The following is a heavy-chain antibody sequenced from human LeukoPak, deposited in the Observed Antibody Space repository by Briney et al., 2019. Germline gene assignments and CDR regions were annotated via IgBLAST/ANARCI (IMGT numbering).Heavy chain of an antibody. Sequence: GGSLRLSCAASGFSLSGYWMTWVRQAPGKGLEWVARLHADGVEQNYVDSVTGRFTMSRDNAKNSLDLQMSSLRVEDTAVYYCARGGYSFDYLGQGTLVAVSS. CDR3: ARGGYSFDY. CDR2: LHADGVEQ. J-gene: IGHJ4*02. CDR1: GFSLSGYW. V-gene: IGHV3-7*01. D-gene: IGHD5-18*01.